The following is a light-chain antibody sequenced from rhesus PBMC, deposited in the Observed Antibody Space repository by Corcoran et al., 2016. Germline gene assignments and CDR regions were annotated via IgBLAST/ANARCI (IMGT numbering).Light chain of an antibody. J-gene: IGKJ4*01. CDR1: QSVSSR. V-gene: IGKV3-17*02. CDR2: GAS. CDR3: QQGSNWSLT. Sequence: EIVMTQSPATLSLSPGERATLSCRASQSVSSRLAWYQQKPGQAPRLLIYGASSRVTGIPDRFSGSGSGTDFTLTISSLEPEDVAVYVCQQGSNWSLTFGGGTKVELK.